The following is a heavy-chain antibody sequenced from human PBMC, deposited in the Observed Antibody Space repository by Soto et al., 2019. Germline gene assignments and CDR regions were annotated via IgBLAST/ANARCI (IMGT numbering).Heavy chain of an antibody. CDR2: ISAYNGNT. J-gene: IGHJ5*02. CDR3: AREIVGVSGGWFDP. V-gene: IGHV1-18*01. Sequence: ASVKVSCKASGYTFTSYGSSWGRQAPGQGLEWMGWISAYNGNTNYAQKLQGRVTMTTDTSTSTAYMELRSLRSDDTAVYYCAREIVGVSGGWFDPWGQGTLVAVSS. CDR1: GYTFTSYG. D-gene: IGHD1-26*01.